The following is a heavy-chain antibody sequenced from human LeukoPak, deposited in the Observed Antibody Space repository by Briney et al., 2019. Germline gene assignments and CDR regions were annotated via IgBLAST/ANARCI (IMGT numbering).Heavy chain of an antibody. Sequence: PGRSLRLSCAASRFTFSDYGMHWVRQAPGRGLEWVAVIWYDGSNKYYAESVKGRFTISRDNSKNTLYLQMNSLRAEDTAVYYCARDRGFDSSGYFLDYWGQGTLVTVSS. CDR3: ARDRGFDSSGYFLDY. CDR2: IWYDGSNK. V-gene: IGHV3-33*01. CDR1: RFTFSDYG. J-gene: IGHJ4*02. D-gene: IGHD3-22*01.